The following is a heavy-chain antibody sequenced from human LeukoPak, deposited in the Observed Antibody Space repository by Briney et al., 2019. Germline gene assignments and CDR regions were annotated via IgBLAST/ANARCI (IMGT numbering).Heavy chain of an antibody. Sequence: GGSLRLSCAASGFTVSSNYMSWVRQAPGKGLEWVSVMYSGGNTYYADSVKGRFTISRDNSKNTLYLQVNSLRAEDTAVYYCAKTHSYSYGAFDYWGQGTLITVSS. D-gene: IGHD5-18*01. CDR1: GFTVSSNY. J-gene: IGHJ4*02. CDR2: MYSGGNT. CDR3: AKTHSYSYGAFDY. V-gene: IGHV3-53*01.